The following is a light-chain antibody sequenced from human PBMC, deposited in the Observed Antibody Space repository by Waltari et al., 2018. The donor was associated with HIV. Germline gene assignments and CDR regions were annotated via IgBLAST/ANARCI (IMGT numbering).Light chain of an antibody. J-gene: IGKJ4*01. CDR2: WAS. V-gene: IGKV4-1*01. CDR3: QQYYSTLT. Sequence: DIVMTQSPDSLAVSLGERATINCKSSQSVLYSSNNKNYLAWYQQKPGQPPKLLISWASTREAGVPDRFSGSGSVTDSTLTISSLQAEDVAVYYCQQYYSTLTFGGGTKVEIK. CDR1: QSVLYSSNNKNY.